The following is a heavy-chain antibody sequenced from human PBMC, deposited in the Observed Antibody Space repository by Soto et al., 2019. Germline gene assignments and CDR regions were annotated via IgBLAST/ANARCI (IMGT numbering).Heavy chain of an antibody. Sequence: QVQLQESGPGLVKPSETLSLTCTVSGGSISPYYWSWIRQPPGKGLEWIGYIYYSGSTSYNPSLKSRVTIAVETSKNQFSLNLSSMTATDTAVYYCARRGDWGSDEFDYWGQGTLVTVSS. V-gene: IGHV4-59*08. CDR3: ARRGDWGSDEFDY. CDR2: IYYSGST. J-gene: IGHJ4*02. CDR1: GGSISPYY. D-gene: IGHD7-27*01.